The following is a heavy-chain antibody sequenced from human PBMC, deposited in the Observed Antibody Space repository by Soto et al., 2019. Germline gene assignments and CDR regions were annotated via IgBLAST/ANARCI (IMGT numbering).Heavy chain of an antibody. CDR3: ARDRWYQLLRYWFDP. D-gene: IGHD2-2*01. CDR1: GFTFSSYA. Sequence: GGSLRLSCAASGFTFSSYAMHWVRQAPGKGLEWVAVIPYDGSNKYYADSVKGRFTISRDNSKNTLYLQMNSLRAEDTAVYYCARDRWYQLLRYWFDPWGQGTLVTVSS. CDR2: IPYDGSNK. V-gene: IGHV3-30-3*01. J-gene: IGHJ5*02.